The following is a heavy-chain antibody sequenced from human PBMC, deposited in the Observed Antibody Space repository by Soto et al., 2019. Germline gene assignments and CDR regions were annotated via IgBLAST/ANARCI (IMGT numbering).Heavy chain of an antibody. CDR1: GGSISSGDYY. J-gene: IGHJ5*02. CDR3: AREQESYDSSGYYSSRFDP. V-gene: IGHV4-30-4*01. Sequence: SETLSLTCTVSGGSISSGDYYWSWIRQPPGKGLEWIGYIYYSGSTYYNPSLKSRVTISVDTSKNQFSLKLSSVTAADTAVYYCAREQESYDSSGYYSSRFDPWGQGTLVTVSS. D-gene: IGHD3-22*01. CDR2: IYYSGST.